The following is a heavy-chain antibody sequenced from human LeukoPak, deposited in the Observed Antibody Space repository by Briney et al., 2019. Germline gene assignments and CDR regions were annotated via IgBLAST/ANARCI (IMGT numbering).Heavy chain of an antibody. J-gene: IGHJ6*02. V-gene: IGHV1-8*01. D-gene: IGHD5-18*01. CDR3: ARGPPIQLWPRYYYYYYGMDV. CDR1: GYTFTSYD. Sequence: ASVKVSCKASGYTFTSYDINWVRQPTGQGLEWMGWMNPNSGNTGYAQKFQGRVTMTRNTSISKAYMELSSLRSEDTAVYYCARGPPIQLWPRYYYYYYGMDVWGQGTTVTVSS. CDR2: MNPNSGNT.